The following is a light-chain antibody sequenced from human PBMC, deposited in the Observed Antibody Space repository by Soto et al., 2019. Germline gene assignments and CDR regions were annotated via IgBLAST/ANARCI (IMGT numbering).Light chain of an antibody. V-gene: IGLV2-14*01. Sequence: QSVLTQPASVSGSPGQSITISCTGTSNDVGGYDYVSWYQQHPGKAPKLMIYDVSYWPSGVSNRFSGSKSGNTASLTISGLQAEDEANYYCSSYTSSSTYVVFGGGTKVTVL. CDR1: SNDVGGYDY. CDR2: DVS. CDR3: SSYTSSSTYVV. J-gene: IGLJ2*01.